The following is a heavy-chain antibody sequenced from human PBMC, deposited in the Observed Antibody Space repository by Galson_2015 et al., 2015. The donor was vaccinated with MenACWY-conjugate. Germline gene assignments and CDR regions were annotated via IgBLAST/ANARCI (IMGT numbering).Heavy chain of an antibody. CDR3: ARRTDWGTDQRPALDF. CDR2: ISSSGSNK. V-gene: IGHV3-23*01. Sequence: SLRLSCAASGFTFINYAIAWVRQPPGKGLEWVSAISSSGSNKYYADSARGRFAISRDNSKNTVYLHLSSLRAEDTAMYFCARRTDWGTDQRPALDFWGQGTLVTVSS. J-gene: IGHJ4*02. CDR1: GFTFINYA. D-gene: IGHD7-27*01.